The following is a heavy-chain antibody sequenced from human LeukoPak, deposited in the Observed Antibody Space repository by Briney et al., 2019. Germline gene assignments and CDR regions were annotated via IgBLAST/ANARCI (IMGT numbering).Heavy chain of an antibody. CDR1: GFTFSRSW. V-gene: IGHV3-21*01. Sequence: GGSLRLSCTASGFTFSRSWMNWVRQAPGKGLEWVSSISRSTSYIYYADSVKGRFTISRDNAQNSLYLQMNSLRAEDTAVYYCARSAYNYGGYMDVWGKGTTVTVSS. CDR2: ISRSTSYI. J-gene: IGHJ6*03. D-gene: IGHD5-18*01. CDR3: ARSAYNYGGYMDV.